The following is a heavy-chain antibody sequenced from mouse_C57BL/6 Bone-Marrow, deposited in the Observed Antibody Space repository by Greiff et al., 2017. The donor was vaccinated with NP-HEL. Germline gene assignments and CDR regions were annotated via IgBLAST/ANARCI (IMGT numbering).Heavy chain of an antibody. CDR2: IYPRSGNT. J-gene: IGHJ4*01. D-gene: IGHD1-1*01. V-gene: IGHV1-81*01. CDR1: GYTFTSYG. Sequence: VQLQESGAELARPGASVKLSCKASGYTFTSYGISWVKQRTGQGLEWIGEIYPRSGNTYYNEKFKGKATLTADKSSSTAYMELRSLTSEDSAVYFCARQVATVVATPFYYAMDYWGQGTSVTVSS. CDR3: ARQVATVVATPFYYAMDY.